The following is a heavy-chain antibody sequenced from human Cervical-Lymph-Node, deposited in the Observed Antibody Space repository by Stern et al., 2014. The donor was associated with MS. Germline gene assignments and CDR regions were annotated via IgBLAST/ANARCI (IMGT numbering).Heavy chain of an antibody. D-gene: IGHD3-10*01. V-gene: IGHV3-30-3*01. J-gene: IGHJ4*02. Sequence: VQLEESGGGVVQPGRSLSLSCVASGFTFSTYAMHWVRQAPGKGLEGVAFVSYDGTQRNSTDSVKARFTISRDNSKNTLYLHMNSLRDEDTAVYFCARGGRGVGLEYWGQGALVTVSS. CDR1: GFTFSTYA. CDR2: VSYDGTQR. CDR3: ARGGRGVGLEY.